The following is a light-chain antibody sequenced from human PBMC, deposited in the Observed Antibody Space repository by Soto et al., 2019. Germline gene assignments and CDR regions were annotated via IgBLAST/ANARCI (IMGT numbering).Light chain of an antibody. V-gene: IGKV3-20*01. CDR2: DAS. Sequence: EIVLTQSPGTLSLSPGERATLSCRASQSVSSSSLAWYQQKPGQAPRLLIYDASSRATGIPDRFSGGGSGTEFTLTISRLEPEDFAVYYCHQYGSSPATFGQGTKVDIK. CDR3: HQYGSSPAT. CDR1: QSVSSSS. J-gene: IGKJ1*01.